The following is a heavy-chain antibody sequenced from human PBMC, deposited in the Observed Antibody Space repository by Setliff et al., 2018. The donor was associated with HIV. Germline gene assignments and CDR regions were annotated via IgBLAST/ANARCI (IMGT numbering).Heavy chain of an antibody. CDR1: GYTFTSYA. CDR3: ARGYYNSGNYFEY. J-gene: IGHJ4*02. CDR2: INVGNGNI. Sequence: ASVKVSCKASGYTFTSYAMHWVRQAPGQRFEWMGWINVGNGNIRYSRKFQGRVAITRDTSASTAYMELSSLGSEDTAVYYCARGYYNSGNYFEYWGQGTLVTVSS. V-gene: IGHV1-3*01. D-gene: IGHD1-20*01.